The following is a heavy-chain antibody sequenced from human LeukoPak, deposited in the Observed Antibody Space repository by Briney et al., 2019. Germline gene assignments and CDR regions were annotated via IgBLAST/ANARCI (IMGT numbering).Heavy chain of an antibody. CDR3: ARVTYTGSYPNWFDY. D-gene: IGHD1-26*01. Sequence: SETLSLTCTVSGGSISSYYWGWIRQPPGKGLEWIGYIYYSGSTNYNPSLKSRVTISVDTSKNQFSLKLSSVTAADTAVYYCARVTYTGSYPNWFDYWGQGTLITVSS. J-gene: IGHJ5*01. V-gene: IGHV4-59*01. CDR1: GGSISSYY. CDR2: IYYSGST.